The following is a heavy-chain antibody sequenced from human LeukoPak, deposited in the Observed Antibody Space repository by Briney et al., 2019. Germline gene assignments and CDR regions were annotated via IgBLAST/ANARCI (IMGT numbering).Heavy chain of an antibody. D-gene: IGHD3-10*01. CDR1: GFTFSSYS. Sequence: GGSLRLSCAASGFTFSSYSMNWVRPAPGKELEWVSSISSGSSFTYYADSVKGRFTISRDNAKNSLYLQMNSLRAEDTAVYYCARDSSGSDHFDNWGQGTLVTVSS. J-gene: IGHJ4*02. CDR3: ARDSSGSDHFDN. V-gene: IGHV3-21*01. CDR2: ISSGSSFT.